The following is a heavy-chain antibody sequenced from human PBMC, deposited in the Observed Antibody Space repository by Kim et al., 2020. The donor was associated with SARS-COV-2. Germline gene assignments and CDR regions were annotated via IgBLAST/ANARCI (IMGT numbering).Heavy chain of an antibody. D-gene: IGHD2-2*01. Sequence: YNPSLKRRVTISVDTSKNQFSLKRSSVTAADTAVYYCARVNQYYYYGMDVWGQGTTVTVSS. V-gene: IGHV4-31*02. CDR3: ARVNQYYYYGMDV. J-gene: IGHJ6*02.